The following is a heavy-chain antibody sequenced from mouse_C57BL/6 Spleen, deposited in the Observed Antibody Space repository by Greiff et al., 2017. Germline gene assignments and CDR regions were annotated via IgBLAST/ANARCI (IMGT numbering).Heavy chain of an antibody. CDR3: AREPSGDVYFDV. J-gene: IGHJ1*03. Sequence: QVQLQQPGAELVKPGASVKMSCKASGYTFTSYWITWVKQRPGQGLEWIGDIYPGSGSTNYNEKFKSKATLTVDTSSSTDYMQLSSLTSEDSAVYCCAREPSGDVYFDVWGTVTTVTVSS. D-gene: IGHD3-1*01. CDR2: IYPGSGST. V-gene: IGHV1-55*01. CDR1: GYTFTSYW.